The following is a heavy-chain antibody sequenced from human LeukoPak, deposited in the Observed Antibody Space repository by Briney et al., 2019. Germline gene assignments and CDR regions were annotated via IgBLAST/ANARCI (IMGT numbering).Heavy chain of an antibody. D-gene: IGHD6-19*01. V-gene: IGHV4-31*03. Sequence: PSETLSLTCTVSGGSISSGAYYWSWVRQHPGKGLEWIAYIYYSGSPYYNLSLKSRVTISVDTSNNQFSLKLSSVTAADTAVYYCATPAENSGWYRMTLGGFDYWGQGTLVTVSS. CDR3: ATPAENSGWYRMTLGGFDY. CDR2: IYYSGSP. J-gene: IGHJ4*02. CDR1: GGSISSGAYY.